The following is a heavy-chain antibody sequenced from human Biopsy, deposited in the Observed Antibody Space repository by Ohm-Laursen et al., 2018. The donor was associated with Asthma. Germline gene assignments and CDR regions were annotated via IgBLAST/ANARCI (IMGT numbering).Heavy chain of an antibody. V-gene: IGHV1-69*01. J-gene: IGHJ4*02. CDR2: IIPLIGTP. CDR1: GGTFTTYS. Sequence: SSVKVSCKASGGTFTTYSISWVRQAPGQGLVWMGGIIPLIGTPNYAQKFQGRVTITADASTNTAYMDLRSLRSEDTAVYYCASPLGDYYDSSGYYYASLGYWGLGTLVIVSS. D-gene: IGHD3-22*01. CDR3: ASPLGDYYDSSGYYYASLGY.